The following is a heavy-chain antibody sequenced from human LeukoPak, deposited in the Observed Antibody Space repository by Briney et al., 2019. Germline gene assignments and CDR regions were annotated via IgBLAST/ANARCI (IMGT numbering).Heavy chain of an antibody. CDR3: ARIGSGGWPDFDY. CDR1: GGSISSSSYY. Sequence: SETLSLTCTVSGGSISSSSYYWGWIRQPPGKGLEWIGSIYYSGSTYYNPSLKSRVTISIDTSKNRFSLKLGSVTAADTAVYYCARIGSGGWPDFDYWGQGTLVTVSS. V-gene: IGHV4-39*07. D-gene: IGHD6-19*01. CDR2: IYYSGST. J-gene: IGHJ4*02.